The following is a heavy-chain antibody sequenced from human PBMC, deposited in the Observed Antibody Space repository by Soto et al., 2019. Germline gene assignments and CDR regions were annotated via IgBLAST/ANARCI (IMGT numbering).Heavy chain of an antibody. CDR3: ARGRRGYSYGYSGY. Sequence: SETLSLTCAVYGGSFSGYYWSWIRQPPGKGLEWIGEINHSGSTNYNPSLKSRVTISVDTSKNQFSLKLSSVTAADTAVYYCARGRRGYSYGYSGYWGQGTLVTVSS. D-gene: IGHD5-18*01. J-gene: IGHJ4*02. V-gene: IGHV4-34*01. CDR1: GGSFSGYY. CDR2: INHSGST.